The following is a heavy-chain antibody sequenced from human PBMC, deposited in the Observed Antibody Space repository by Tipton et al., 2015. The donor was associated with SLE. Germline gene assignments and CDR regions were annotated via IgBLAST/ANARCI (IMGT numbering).Heavy chain of an antibody. CDR1: GGSISSSSYY. CDR2: IYYSGST. V-gene: IGHV4-39*07. CDR3: ARDRGSGFDY. D-gene: IGHD3-10*01. J-gene: IGHJ4*02. Sequence: LRLSCTVSGGSISSSSYYWGWIRQPPGKGLEWIGSIYYSGSTNYNPSLKSRVTISVDTSKNQFSLKLSSVTAADTAVYYCARDRGSGFDYWGQGTLVTVSS.